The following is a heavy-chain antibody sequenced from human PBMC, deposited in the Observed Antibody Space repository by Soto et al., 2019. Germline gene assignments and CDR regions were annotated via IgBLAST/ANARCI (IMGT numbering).Heavy chain of an antibody. CDR2: IYYSGST. Sequence: SETLSLTCTVSGGSISSYYWSWIRQPPGKGLEWIGYIYYSGSTNYNPSLKSRVTISVDNAKNSLYLQMNSLRAEDTAVYYCARYDSSGYYWPYYYYGMDVWGQGTTVTVSS. D-gene: IGHD3-22*01. CDR1: GGSISSYY. V-gene: IGHV4-59*12. CDR3: ARYDSSGYYWPYYYYGMDV. J-gene: IGHJ6*02.